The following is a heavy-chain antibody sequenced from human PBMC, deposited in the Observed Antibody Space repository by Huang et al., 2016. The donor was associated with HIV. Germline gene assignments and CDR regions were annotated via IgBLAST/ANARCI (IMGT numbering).Heavy chain of an antibody. CDR3: AHDPFIKAFDI. CDR2: IREDSGQK. J-gene: IGHJ3*02. V-gene: IGHV3-7*01. Sequence: EVQLVESGGGLVQPGGSLRLSCAASDFDFSSYWMMWLRQVPGKGLEWVASIREDSGQKEYLDSVKDRFIISRDNPKKSLYLQMNNLRAEDAAVYYCAHDPFIKAFDIWGQGTLVTVSS. D-gene: IGHD3-16*01. CDR1: DFDFSSYW.